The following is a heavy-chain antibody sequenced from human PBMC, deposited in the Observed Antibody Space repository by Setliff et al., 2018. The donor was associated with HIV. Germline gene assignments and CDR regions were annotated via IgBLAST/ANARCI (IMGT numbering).Heavy chain of an antibody. CDR3: ARRKGYCSGPSCLEFSWFDP. CDR1: GGSTSSSSYY. Sequence: LSLTCTVSGGSTSSSSYYWGWIRQPPGKGLEWIGSIYYSGSAYYSPSLKSRVTISVDTSKNQFSLKLSSVTAADTAVYFCARRKGYCSGPSCLEFSWFDPWGQGTLVTVSS. J-gene: IGHJ5*02. CDR2: IYYSGSA. V-gene: IGHV4-39*01. D-gene: IGHD2-2*01.